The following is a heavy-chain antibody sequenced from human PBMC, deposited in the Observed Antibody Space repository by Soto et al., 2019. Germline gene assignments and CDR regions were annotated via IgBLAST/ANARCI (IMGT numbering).Heavy chain of an antibody. Sequence: PSETLSLTCTVSGGSIRSSSYYWVWIRQPPGKGMEWIGSIYYSGSTYYNPSLKSRVTISVDTSKNQFSLKLSSVTAADTAVYYCARLGSVWGSPLTYQPLLYAGQLQFDPWGQGTLVTVSS. CDR3: ARLGSVWGSPLTYQPLLYAGQLQFDP. J-gene: IGHJ5*02. V-gene: IGHV4-39*01. CDR1: GGSIRSSSYY. CDR2: IYYSGST. D-gene: IGHD3-16*01.